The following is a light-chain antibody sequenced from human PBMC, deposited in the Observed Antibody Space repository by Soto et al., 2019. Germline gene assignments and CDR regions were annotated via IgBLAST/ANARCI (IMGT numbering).Light chain of an antibody. V-gene: IGKV1-6*01. Sequence: AIQMTQSPSALSASAGDRVTVTCRASQDIRSDLGWYQQKPGKAPQLLIYGASRLQSGVPSRFSGSGSGTDFTLTISSLQPEDFATYYCLQDDTYPLTFGRGTKVDIK. CDR1: QDIRSD. CDR2: GAS. CDR3: LQDDTYPLT. J-gene: IGKJ4*01.